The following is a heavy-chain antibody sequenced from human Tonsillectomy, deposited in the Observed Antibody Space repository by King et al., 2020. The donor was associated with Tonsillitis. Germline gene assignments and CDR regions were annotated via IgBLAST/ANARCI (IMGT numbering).Heavy chain of an antibody. V-gene: IGHV1-2*02. CDR3: ARVISAMVTGIDF. D-gene: IGHD5-18*01. CDR2: INSSSVDT. Sequence: VQLVESGAEVKKPGASVRVSCKASGYTFTGYYMHWVRQATVQELDWMGWINSSSVDTNCAQKCQGRVTMTRATSSSTAYMELSRLRSDDTAMYYCARVISAMVTGIDFWGQGTLVTVSS. CDR1: GYTFTGYY. J-gene: IGHJ4*02.